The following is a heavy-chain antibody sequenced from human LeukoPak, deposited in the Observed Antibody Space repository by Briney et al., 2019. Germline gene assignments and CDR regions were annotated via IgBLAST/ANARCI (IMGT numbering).Heavy chain of an antibody. CDR1: GSNFITYA. D-gene: IGHD3-16*01. Sequence: GRSWRLHCPASGSNFITYAMNGVPQAPANPLQWVSSISTSSSYIYSADSVKGRFTISRDNAKNSLYLQMNSLRAEDTAVYYCVRDTFSPDAFDIWGQGTMVTVSS. CDR3: VRDTFSPDAFDI. CDR2: ISTSSSYI. J-gene: IGHJ3*02. V-gene: IGHV3-21*01.